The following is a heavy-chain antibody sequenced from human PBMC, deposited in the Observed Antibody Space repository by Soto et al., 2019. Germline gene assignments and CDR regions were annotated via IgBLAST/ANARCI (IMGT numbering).Heavy chain of an antibody. J-gene: IGHJ4*02. CDR1: GCTFSSYA. CDR2: ISYDGSNK. D-gene: IGHD6-19*01. CDR3: ARDFFASGWPYFDY. V-gene: IGHV3-30-3*01. Sequence: QVQLVESGGGVVQPGRSLRLSCAAYGCTFSSYAMHWVRQAPGKGLEWVAVISYDGSNKYYADSVKGRFTISRDNSKNTLYLQMNSLRAEDTAVYYCARDFFASGWPYFDYWGQGTLVTVSS.